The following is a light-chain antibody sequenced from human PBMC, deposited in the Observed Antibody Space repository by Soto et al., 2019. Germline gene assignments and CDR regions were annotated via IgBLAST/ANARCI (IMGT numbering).Light chain of an antibody. CDR3: QQYTSFPT. CDR1: QSISSW. CDR2: KAS. Sequence: DIQMTQSPSTLSASVGDRVTITCRASQSISSWLAWYQQKPGKAPKLLIYKASSLDSGVPSRFSGSGSGTEFTLTISSLQPDDPATYYCQQYTSFPTFGQGTKVEIK. V-gene: IGKV1-5*03. J-gene: IGKJ1*01.